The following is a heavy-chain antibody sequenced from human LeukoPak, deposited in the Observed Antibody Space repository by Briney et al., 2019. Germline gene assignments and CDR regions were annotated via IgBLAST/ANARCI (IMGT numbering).Heavy chain of an antibody. CDR2: ISGSGGST. D-gene: IGHD4-11*01. J-gene: IGHJ4*02. Sequence: GGSLRPSCAASGFTFSSYAMSWVRQAPGEGLEWVSGISGSGGSTYYADSVKGRFTISRDNSKNTLYLQMDSLRAEDTAVYYCAKGLGKATVTPLGYWGQGTLVTVSS. CDR1: GFTFSSYA. CDR3: AKGLGKATVTPLGY. V-gene: IGHV3-23*01.